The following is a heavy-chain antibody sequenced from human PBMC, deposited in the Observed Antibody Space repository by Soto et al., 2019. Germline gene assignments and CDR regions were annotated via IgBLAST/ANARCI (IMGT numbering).Heavy chain of an antibody. CDR2: MNPDSGNT. Sequence: GASVKVSCKASGYTFTDYDIHWVRQTTGQGLEWMGWMNPDSGNTGQSKQFQGRVTMTRDTSMSTAYMEMSSLRSEDTALYYCARGRFRRTWLDPWGQGTLVTVSS. CDR3: ARGRFRRTWLDP. D-gene: IGHD3-16*01. CDR1: GYTFTDYD. J-gene: IGHJ5*02. V-gene: IGHV1-8*01.